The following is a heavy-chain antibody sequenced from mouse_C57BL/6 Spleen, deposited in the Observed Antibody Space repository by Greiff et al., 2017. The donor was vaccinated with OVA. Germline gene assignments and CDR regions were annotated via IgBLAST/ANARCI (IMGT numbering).Heavy chain of an antibody. CDR3: ARAQARGMDY. CDR2: IHPNSGST. CDR1: GYTFTSYW. J-gene: IGHJ4*01. V-gene: IGHV1-64*01. Sequence: QVHVKQPGAELVKPGASVKLSCKASGYTFTSYWMHWVKQRPGQGLEWIGMIHPNSGSTNYNEKFKSKATLTVDKSSSTAYMQLSSLTSEDSAVYYCARAQARGMDYWGQGTSVTVSS. D-gene: IGHD3-2*02.